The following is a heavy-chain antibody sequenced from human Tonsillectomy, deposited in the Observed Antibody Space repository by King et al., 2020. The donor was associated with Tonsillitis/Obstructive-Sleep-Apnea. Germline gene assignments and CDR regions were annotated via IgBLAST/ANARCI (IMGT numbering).Heavy chain of an antibody. CDR3: ARAVAAPDNWFDP. D-gene: IGHD6-13*01. V-gene: IGHV3-11*05. CDR1: GFTFSDYY. Sequence: VQLVESGGGLGKPGGSLRLSCAASGFTFSDYYMSWIPPAPGGGLEWLSIIDSSSSFTNYADPVKGRFTLFRDNVKNSLYLQMNSLRAEDTAVYYCARAVAAPDNWFDPWGQGTLVTVSS. J-gene: IGHJ5*02. CDR2: IDSSSSFT.